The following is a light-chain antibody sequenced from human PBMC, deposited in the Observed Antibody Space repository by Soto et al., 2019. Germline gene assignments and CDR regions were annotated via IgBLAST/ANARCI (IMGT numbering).Light chain of an antibody. CDR2: DAS. J-gene: IGKJ1*01. CDR3: QQRSNWPLT. Sequence: EVVLTQSPATLSSSPGERATLSCRASQSVGTHLGWYQQKPGQPPRLLISDASNRATDIPARFSGSGSETDFTLTISSLEPEDFAVYSCQQRSNWPLTFGQGNKV. V-gene: IGKV3-11*01. CDR1: QSVGTH.